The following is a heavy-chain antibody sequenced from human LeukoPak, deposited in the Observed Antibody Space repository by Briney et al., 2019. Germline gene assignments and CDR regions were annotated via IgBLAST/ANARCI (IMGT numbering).Heavy chain of an antibody. J-gene: IGHJ4*02. Sequence: GASVKVSCKASGYTFSSYGISWVRQAPGQGLEWMGWISGYNGDTNYAQKFQGRVTMTRDTSISTAYMELSRLRSDDTAVYYCARVGVGAFDYWGQGTLVTVSS. CDR2: ISGYNGDT. CDR3: ARVGVGAFDY. CDR1: GYTFSSYG. D-gene: IGHD1-26*01. V-gene: IGHV1-18*01.